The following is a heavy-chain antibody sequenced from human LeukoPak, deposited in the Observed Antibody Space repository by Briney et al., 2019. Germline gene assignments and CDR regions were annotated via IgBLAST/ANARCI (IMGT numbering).Heavy chain of an antibody. CDR1: GFTFSSYW. Sequence: GGSLRLSCAASGFTFSSYWMHWVRQAPGKGLVWVSHINTDGSSTNYAESVKGRFTISRDNAKNTLFLQMNSLRAEDTAVYYCANGAFRLYYIDVWGKGTTVTVSS. CDR2: INTDGSST. CDR3: ANGAFRLYYIDV. V-gene: IGHV3-74*01. J-gene: IGHJ6*03. D-gene: IGHD3-16*01.